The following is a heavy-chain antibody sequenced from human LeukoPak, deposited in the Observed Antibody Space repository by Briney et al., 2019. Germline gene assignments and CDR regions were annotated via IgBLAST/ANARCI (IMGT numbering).Heavy chain of an antibody. CDR1: GFTLSSYA. V-gene: IGHV3-23*01. Sequence: GRSLRLSCAASGFTLSSYAMSWVRQAPGKGLEWVSIISGSGEDTYYTDSVKGRFTISRDNSKNTLSLQMSSLRVEDTAVYYCARFGSTSWTRWFDPWGQGTLVTVSS. D-gene: IGHD6-13*01. CDR3: ARFGSTSWTRWFDP. CDR2: ISGSGEDT. J-gene: IGHJ5*02.